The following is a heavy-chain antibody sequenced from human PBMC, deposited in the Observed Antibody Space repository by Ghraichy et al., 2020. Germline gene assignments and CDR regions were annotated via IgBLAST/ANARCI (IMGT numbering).Heavy chain of an antibody. D-gene: IGHD3-16*02. Sequence: QTLSLTCVISGDSVSSTSPAWNWIRQSPSRGLEWLGRTYYRSKWYNEYAESVKSRISINPDTSKNQFSLQLNSVTPEDTAVYYCARDRYWLDLWGQGTLVTVSS. CDR1: GDSVSSTSPA. V-gene: IGHV6-1*01. CDR3: ARDRYWLDL. J-gene: IGHJ5*02. CDR2: TYYRSKWYN.